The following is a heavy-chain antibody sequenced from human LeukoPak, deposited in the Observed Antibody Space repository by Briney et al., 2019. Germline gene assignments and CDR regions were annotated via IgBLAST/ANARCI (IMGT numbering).Heavy chain of an antibody. D-gene: IGHD5-12*01. CDR3: AKTHYDLLDV. CDR1: GFSFSTSP. J-gene: IGHJ6*02. CDR2: MNNGPGAT. Sequence: GGSLRLSCAASGFSFSTSPMSWVRQPPGKGLEWVSAMNNGPGATFYRDSVRGRFTISRDDSKSTLYLQMNSLRAEDTGTYYCAKTHYDLLDVWGQGTTVTVSS. V-gene: IGHV3-23*01.